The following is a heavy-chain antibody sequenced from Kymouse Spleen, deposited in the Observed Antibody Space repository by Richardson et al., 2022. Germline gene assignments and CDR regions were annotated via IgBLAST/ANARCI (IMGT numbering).Heavy chain of an antibody. D-gene: IGHD3-10*01,IGHD3-16*02. V-gene: IGHV4-34*01. Sequence: QVQLQQWGAGLLKPSETLSLTCAVYGGSFSGYYWSWIRQPPGKGLEWIGEINHSGSTNYNPSLKSRVTISVDTSKNQFSLKLSSVTAADTAVYYCARGRESPYYYGMDVWGQGTTVTVSS. J-gene: IGHJ6*02. CDR1: GGSFSGYY. CDR3: ARGRESPYYYGMDV. CDR2: INHSGST.